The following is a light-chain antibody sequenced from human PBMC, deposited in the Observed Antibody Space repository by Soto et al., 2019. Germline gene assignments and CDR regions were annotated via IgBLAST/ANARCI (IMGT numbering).Light chain of an antibody. V-gene: IGLV2-14*03. J-gene: IGLJ3*02. CDR3: CSYAPTSTWV. Sequence: QSALTQPASVSGSPGQSITISCTGTSSDVGGYNYVSWYQHHPGKAPKVMIYDVTSRPSGVSNRFPGSKSGNTASLPISGLQAEDEADYYCCSYAPTSTWVFGGGTKLTVL. CDR1: SSDVGGYNY. CDR2: DVT.